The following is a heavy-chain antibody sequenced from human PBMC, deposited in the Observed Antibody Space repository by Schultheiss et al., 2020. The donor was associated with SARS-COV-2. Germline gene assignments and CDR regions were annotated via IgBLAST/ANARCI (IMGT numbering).Heavy chain of an antibody. Sequence: SETLSLTCAVYGGSFSGYYWSWIRQPPGKGLEWIGEINHSGSTNYNPSLKSRVTISVDTSKNQFSLKLSSVTAADTAVYYCARSLPYYYDSGNAFDIWGQGTMVTVSS. CDR3: ARSLPYYYDSGNAFDI. CDR2: INHSGST. V-gene: IGHV4-34*01. CDR1: GGSFSGYY. J-gene: IGHJ3*02. D-gene: IGHD3-22*01.